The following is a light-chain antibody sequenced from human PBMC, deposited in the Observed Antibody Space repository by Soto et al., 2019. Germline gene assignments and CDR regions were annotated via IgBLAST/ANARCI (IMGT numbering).Light chain of an antibody. CDR1: QTISSW. CDR3: QHYNSYSET. V-gene: IGKV1-5*03. Sequence: DIPMTQSPSTLSGSVGDRVTITCRASQTISSWLAWYQQKPGKAPKLLIYKAPTLKSGVPSRFSGSGSGTEFTLTISSLQPDDFATYYCQHYNSYSETFGQGTKVDI. J-gene: IGKJ1*01. CDR2: KAP.